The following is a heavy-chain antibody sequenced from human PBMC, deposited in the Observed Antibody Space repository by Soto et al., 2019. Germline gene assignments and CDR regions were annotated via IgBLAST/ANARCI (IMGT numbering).Heavy chain of an antibody. Sequence: QVQLVESGGGVVQPGRSLRLSCAASGFTFSSYAMHWVRQAPGKGLEWVAVISYDGSNKYYADSVKGRFTISRDNSKNTLYLQMNSLRAEDTAVYYCARDAQGVVNNYVAYWGQGTLVTVSS. J-gene: IGHJ4*02. D-gene: IGHD3-3*01. CDR2: ISYDGSNK. V-gene: IGHV3-30-3*01. CDR1: GFTFSSYA. CDR3: ARDAQGVVNNYVAY.